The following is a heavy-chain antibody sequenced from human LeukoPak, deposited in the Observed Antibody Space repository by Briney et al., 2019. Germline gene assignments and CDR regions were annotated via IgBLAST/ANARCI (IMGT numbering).Heavy chain of an antibody. CDR2: ISGSGGST. Sequence: GGSLRLSCAASGFTFSSYAMSWVRQAPGKGLEWVSAISGSGGSTYYADSVKGRFTISRDNSKNTLYLQMNSLRAEDTAVYYCAKVENYDYVWGSPGAFDIWGQGTMVTVSS. CDR1: GFTFSSYA. J-gene: IGHJ3*02. D-gene: IGHD3-16*01. V-gene: IGHV3-23*01. CDR3: AKVENYDYVWGSPGAFDI.